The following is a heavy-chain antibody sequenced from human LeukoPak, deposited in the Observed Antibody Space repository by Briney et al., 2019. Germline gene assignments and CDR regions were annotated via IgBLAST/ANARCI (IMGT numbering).Heavy chain of an antibody. Sequence: GGSLRLSCAASGFTFDDYAMHWVRQAPRKGLEWVSLISGDGGSTYYADSVEGRFTISRDNSKNSLYLQMNSLRTEDTALYYCAKPEGSGDYFDYWGQGTLVTVSS. V-gene: IGHV3-43*02. CDR1: GFTFDDYA. D-gene: IGHD1-26*01. CDR3: AKPEGSGDYFDY. CDR2: ISGDGGST. J-gene: IGHJ4*02.